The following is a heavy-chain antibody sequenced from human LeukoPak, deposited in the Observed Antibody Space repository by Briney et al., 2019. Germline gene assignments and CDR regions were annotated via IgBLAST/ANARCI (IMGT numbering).Heavy chain of an antibody. D-gene: IGHD3-9*01. Sequence: SETLSLTCAVYGGSFSGYYWSWIRQPPGKGLEWMGEINHSGSTNYNPSLKSRVTISVDTSKNQFSLKLSSVTAADTAVYYCARRRLRYFDWLEGDYYYYYMDVWGKGTTVTISS. CDR1: GGSFSGYY. J-gene: IGHJ6*03. CDR3: ARRRLRYFDWLEGDYYYYYMDV. CDR2: INHSGST. V-gene: IGHV4-34*01.